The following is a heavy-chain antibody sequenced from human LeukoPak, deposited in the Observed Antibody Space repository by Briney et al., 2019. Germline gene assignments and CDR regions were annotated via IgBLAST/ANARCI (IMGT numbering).Heavy chain of an antibody. Sequence: ASVKVSCKASGGTFSSYAISWVRQAPGQGLEWMGGIIPIFGTANYAQKFQGRVTITADESTSTAYMELSSLRSEDTAVYYCARELGYCSSTSCLNWFDPWGQGTLVTVSS. V-gene: IGHV1-69*13. J-gene: IGHJ5*02. CDR1: GGTFSSYA. CDR2: IIPIFGTA. CDR3: ARELGYCSSTSCLNWFDP. D-gene: IGHD2-2*01.